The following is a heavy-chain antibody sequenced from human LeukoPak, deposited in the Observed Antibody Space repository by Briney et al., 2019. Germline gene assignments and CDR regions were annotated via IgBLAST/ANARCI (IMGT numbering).Heavy chain of an antibody. CDR2: IKQDESEK. CDR3: ARGNLFTGWYDLYYFDY. Sequence: GGSLRLSCTASGFTFSSYWMSWGRQAPGKGLEWVANIKQDESEKYYVDSVKGRFTISRDNAKNSLYLQMNSLRAEDTAVYHCARGNLFTGWYDLYYFDYWGQGTLVTVSS. D-gene: IGHD6-19*01. V-gene: IGHV3-7*01. CDR1: GFTFSSYW. J-gene: IGHJ4*02.